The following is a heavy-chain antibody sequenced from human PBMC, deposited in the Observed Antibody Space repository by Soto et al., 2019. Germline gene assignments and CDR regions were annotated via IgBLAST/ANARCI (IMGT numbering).Heavy chain of an antibody. Sequence: GASVKPSCKACGDSFTSYYMHWVRQAPKQGLEWMGIINPSGGSTSYAQKFQGRVTMTRDTSTSTVYMELSSLRSEDTAVYYCAREILGSMKAGTLLFFYGMDVWGQGTTVTVSS. D-gene: IGHD6-19*01. J-gene: IGHJ6*02. CDR3: AREILGSMKAGTLLFFYGMDV. V-gene: IGHV1-46*01. CDR1: GDSFTSYY. CDR2: INPSGGST.